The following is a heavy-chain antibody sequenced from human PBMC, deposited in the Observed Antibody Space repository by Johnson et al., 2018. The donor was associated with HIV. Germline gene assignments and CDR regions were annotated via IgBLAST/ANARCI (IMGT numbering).Heavy chain of an antibody. CDR2: IKSKTDGGTT. CDR1: GFTFSNAW. CDR3: ARDRDYYDSSGYYYEGHAFDI. D-gene: IGHD3-22*01. Sequence: EVKLVESGGGLVKPGGSLRLSCAASGFTFSNAWMSWVRQAPGKGLEWVGRIKSKTDGGTTDYVAPVKGRFTISRDDSKNTLYLQMNSLRAEDTAVYYCARDRDYYDSSGYYYEGHAFDIWGQGTMVTVSS. J-gene: IGHJ3*02. V-gene: IGHV3-15*01.